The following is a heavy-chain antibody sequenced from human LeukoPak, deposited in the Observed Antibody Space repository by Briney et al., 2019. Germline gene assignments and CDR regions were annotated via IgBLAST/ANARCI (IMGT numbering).Heavy chain of an antibody. CDR1: KFIFSNYW. CDR3: AREDGYCSGGNYYSYFDS. D-gene: IGHD2-15*01. V-gene: IGHV3-7*01. Sequence: GGSLRLSCEASKFIFSNYWMSWVRQAPGKGLEWVAYIKKTGSETYYVDSVKGRFTITRDNARNSVFLQMNSLRAEDTAVYYCAREDGYCSGGNYYSYFDSWGQGTLVTVSS. J-gene: IGHJ4*02. CDR2: IKKTGSET.